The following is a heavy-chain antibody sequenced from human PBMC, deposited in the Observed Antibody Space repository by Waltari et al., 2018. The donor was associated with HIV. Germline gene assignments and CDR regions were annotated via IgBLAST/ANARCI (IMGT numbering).Heavy chain of an antibody. J-gene: IGHJ4*02. CDR2: ISYDGSNK. CDR3: AKENQWLTRGAFDY. CDR1: GFTFSSYG. Sequence: QVQLVESGGGVVQPGRSLRLSCAASGFTFSSYGMHWVRQAPGKGLEWGAVISYDGSNKYYADSVKCRFTISRDNSKNTLYLQMNSLRAEDTAVYYCAKENQWLTRGAFDYWGQGTLVTVSS. V-gene: IGHV3-30*18. D-gene: IGHD6-19*01.